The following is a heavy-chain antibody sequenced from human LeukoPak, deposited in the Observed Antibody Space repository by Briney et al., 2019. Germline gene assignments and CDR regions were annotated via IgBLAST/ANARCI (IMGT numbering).Heavy chain of an antibody. J-gene: IGHJ4*01. CDR1: GYSFTSYW. CDR3: ARRGGYCSSTSCYPFDY. V-gene: IGHV5-51*01. CDR2: IYPGDSDT. Sequence: GESLKISREGSGYSFTSYWIGWVRQMPGKGLEWVVIIYPGDSDTRYSPSFQGQVTISADKSISTAYLQRRSLKASDTAMYDYARRGGYCSSTSCYPFDYWGQGTLVTVSS. D-gene: IGHD2-2*01.